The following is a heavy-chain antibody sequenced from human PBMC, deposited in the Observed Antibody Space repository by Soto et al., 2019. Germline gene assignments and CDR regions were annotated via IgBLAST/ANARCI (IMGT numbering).Heavy chain of an antibody. J-gene: IGHJ4*02. CDR2: ISSNGGYT. CDR1: GFTFSTYS. CDR3: ASQPNYSSVYSFDY. V-gene: IGHV3-64*01. D-gene: IGHD3-22*01. Sequence: GGSLRLSCAASGFTFSTYSMHWVRQAPGKGLEYVSAISSNGGYTYYANSVKGRFTISRDNSKNTLYLQMDSLRAEDMAVYYCASQPNYSSVYSFDYGGQGPLVTSP.